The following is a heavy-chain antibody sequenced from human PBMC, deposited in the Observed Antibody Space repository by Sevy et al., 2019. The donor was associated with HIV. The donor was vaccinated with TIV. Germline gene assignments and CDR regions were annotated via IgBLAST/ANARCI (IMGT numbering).Heavy chain of an antibody. Sequence: ASVKVSCKASGYTFTSYYMHWVRQGPGQGLEWMGIINPSGGSTSYAQKFQGRVTMTRDTSTSTVYMELSSLRSEDTAVYYCARGSGLYYYYYYMDVWGKGTTVTVSS. CDR3: ARGSGLYYYYYYMDV. J-gene: IGHJ6*03. V-gene: IGHV1-46*01. CDR2: INPSGGST. CDR1: GYTFTSYY. D-gene: IGHD3-3*01.